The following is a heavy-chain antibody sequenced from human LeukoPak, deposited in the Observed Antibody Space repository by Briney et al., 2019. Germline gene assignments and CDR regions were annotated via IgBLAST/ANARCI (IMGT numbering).Heavy chain of an antibody. J-gene: IGHJ6*02. CDR2: IIPIFGTA. V-gene: IGHV1-69*13. CDR3: ARDRAYYYDSSGSFGRVNYYYYYGMDV. D-gene: IGHD3-22*01. CDR1: GGTFSSYA. Sequence: GASVKVSCTASGGTFSSYAISWVRQAPGQGLEWMGGIIPIFGTANYAQKFQGRVTITADESTSTAYMELSSLRSEDTAVYYCARDRAYYYDSSGSFGRVNYYYYYGMDVWGQGTTVTVSS.